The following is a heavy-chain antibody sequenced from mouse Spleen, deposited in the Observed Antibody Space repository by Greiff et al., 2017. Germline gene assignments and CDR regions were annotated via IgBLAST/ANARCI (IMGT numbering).Heavy chain of an antibody. CDR1: GFSLTSYG. V-gene: IGHV2-6*01. CDR2: IWGGGST. J-gene: IGHJ3*01. D-gene: IGHD2-1*01. Sequence: QVHVKQSGPGLVAPSQSLSITCTVSGFSLTSYGVDWVRQSPGKGLEWLGVIWGGGSTNYNSALKSRLSISKDNSKSQVFLKMNSLQTDDTAMYYCASDDGNYSFAYWGQGTLVTVSA. CDR3: ASDDGNYSFAY.